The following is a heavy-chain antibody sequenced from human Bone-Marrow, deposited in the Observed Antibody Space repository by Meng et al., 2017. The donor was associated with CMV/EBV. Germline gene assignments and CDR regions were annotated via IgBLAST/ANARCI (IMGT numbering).Heavy chain of an antibody. CDR1: GGSFSGYY. CDR3: ARGNWGSDY. D-gene: IGHD7-27*01. J-gene: IGHJ4*02. CDR2: INHSGST. V-gene: IGHV4-34*01. Sequence: QVQLQQWGAGLLKPSETLSLTCAVYGGSFSGYYWSWNRQPPGKGLEWIGEINHSGSTNYNPSLKSRVTISVDTSKNQFSLKLSSVTAADTAVYYCARGNWGSDYWGQGTLVTVPS.